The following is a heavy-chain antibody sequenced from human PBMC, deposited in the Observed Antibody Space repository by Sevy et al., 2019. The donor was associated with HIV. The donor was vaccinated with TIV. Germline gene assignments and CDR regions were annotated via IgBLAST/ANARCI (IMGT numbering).Heavy chain of an antibody. CDR2: IGSRGDII. CDR3: ATEGRDSSGYYFLYYY. J-gene: IGHJ4*02. Sequence: GGSLRLSCAASGFTFSSYSMNWVRQAPGKGLEWVSYIGSRGDIIYYADSVKGRFTISRDNAKNSLFLQMNSLRDEDTAVYYCATEGRDSSGYYFLYYYWGQGTLVTVSS. D-gene: IGHD3-22*01. V-gene: IGHV3-48*02. CDR1: GFTFSSYS.